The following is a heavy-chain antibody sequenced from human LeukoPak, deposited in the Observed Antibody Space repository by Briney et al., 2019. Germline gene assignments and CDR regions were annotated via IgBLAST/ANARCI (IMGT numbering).Heavy chain of an antibody. J-gene: IGHJ5*02. CDR2: SYHSGST. V-gene: IGHV4-38-2*01. D-gene: IGHD3-22*01. Sequence: SETLSLTCADSGYSISSGYYLGWIREPPGKGLEWIGSSYHSGSTYYNPSLKSRVTISVDTSKNQFSLKLSSVTAADTAVYYCARDSSGYYDEHNWFDPWGQGTLVTVSS. CDR1: GYSISSGYY. CDR3: ARDSSGYYDEHNWFDP.